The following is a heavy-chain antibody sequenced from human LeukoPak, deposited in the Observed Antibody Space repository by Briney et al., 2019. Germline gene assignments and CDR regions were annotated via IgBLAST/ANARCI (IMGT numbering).Heavy chain of an antibody. CDR2: IIPIFGTA. J-gene: IGHJ6*02. D-gene: IGHD6-19*01. Sequence: ASVKVSCKASGGTFSSYAISWVRQAPGQGLEWMGGIIPIFGTANYAQKFQGRVTITADESTSTAYMELSSLRSEDTAVYYCARPLAVAGIFRPGNYYYYGMDVWGQGTTVIVSS. CDR1: GGTFSSYA. CDR3: ARPLAVAGIFRPGNYYYYGMDV. V-gene: IGHV1-69*13.